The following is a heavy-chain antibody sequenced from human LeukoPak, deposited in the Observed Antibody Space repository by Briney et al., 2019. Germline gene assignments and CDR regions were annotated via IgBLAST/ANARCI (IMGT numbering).Heavy chain of an antibody. Sequence: GGSLRLSCAASGFTFSSYSMNWVRQAPGKGLEWASSISSSSSYIYYADSVKGRFTISRDNAKNSLYLQMNSLRAEDTAVYYCARVDIVLMVYAFDCWGQGTLVTVSS. CDR1: GFTFSSYS. D-gene: IGHD2-8*01. CDR2: ISSSSSYI. J-gene: IGHJ4*02. CDR3: ARVDIVLMVYAFDC. V-gene: IGHV3-21*01.